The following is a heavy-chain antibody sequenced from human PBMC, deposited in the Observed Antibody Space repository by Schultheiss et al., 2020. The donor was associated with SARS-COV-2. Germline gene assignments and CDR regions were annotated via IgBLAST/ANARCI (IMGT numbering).Heavy chain of an antibody. CDR3: AKARSGFTFPA. D-gene: IGHD3-22*01. CDR1: GFTFSSYA. V-gene: IGHV3-23*01. J-gene: IGHJ4*02. CDR2: ISGSGGST. Sequence: GGSLRLSCAASGFTFSSYAMSWVHQAPGKGLEWVSAISGSGGSTYYADSVKGRFTISRDNSKNTLYLQMNSLRAEDTAVYYCAKARSGFTFPAWGQGTLVTVSS.